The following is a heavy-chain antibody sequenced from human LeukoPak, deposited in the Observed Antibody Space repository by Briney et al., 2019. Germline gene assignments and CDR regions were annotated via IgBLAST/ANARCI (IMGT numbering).Heavy chain of an antibody. Sequence: GXLRLSCAASGITXSTYAINWVRQAPGKGLEWVSSISVSGGSTYYADSVKGRFTISRDNSKNTPDLQMNSLRAEDTAVYYCAKPYCSSTSCYGYYYGMDVWGQGTTVTVSS. V-gene: IGHV3-23*01. CDR2: ISVSGGST. CDR3: AKPYCSSTSCYGYYYGMDV. D-gene: IGHD2-2*01. J-gene: IGHJ6*02. CDR1: GITXSTYA.